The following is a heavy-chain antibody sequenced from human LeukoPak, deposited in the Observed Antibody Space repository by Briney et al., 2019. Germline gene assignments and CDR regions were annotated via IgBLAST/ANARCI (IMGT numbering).Heavy chain of an antibody. CDR3: ARYGSGSRHFDY. CDR1: GFTVSTNY. D-gene: IGHD3-10*01. V-gene: IGHV3-53*01. CDR2: IYGAGTT. J-gene: IGHJ4*02. Sequence: GSLRLSFAASGFTVSTNYMNWVRQGPGKGLEWVSLIYGAGTTYYADSVKGRFTISRDDSKNTLYLQMNSLRADDTAVYYCARYGSGSRHFDYWGQGTLVTVSS.